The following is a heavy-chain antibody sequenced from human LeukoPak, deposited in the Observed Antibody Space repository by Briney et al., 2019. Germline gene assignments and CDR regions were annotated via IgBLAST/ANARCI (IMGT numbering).Heavy chain of an antibody. CDR3: ARDHYDFWSGYYTGSRFDP. Sequence: PSETLSLTCTVSGGSLSSYYWSWIRQPPGKGLEWIGYIYYSGSTNYNPSLTSRVTISVDTSKNQFSLTLSSVTAADTAVYYCARDHYDFWSGYYTGSRFDPWGQGTLVTVSA. CDR1: GGSLSSYY. CDR2: IYYSGST. D-gene: IGHD3-3*01. J-gene: IGHJ5*02. V-gene: IGHV4-59*01.